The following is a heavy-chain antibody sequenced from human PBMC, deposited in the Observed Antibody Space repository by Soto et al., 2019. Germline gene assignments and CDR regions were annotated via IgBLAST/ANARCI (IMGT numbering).Heavy chain of an antibody. CDR3: ARRAETNGWNGFGADKYYFHF. CDR2: MNPNTGKS. D-gene: IGHD1-1*01. J-gene: IGHJ4*02. Sequence: GCSVKFSCKASGCTFTSYDIYWVRQATGQGREWMGGMNPNTGKSGYAQKVQGRVTMSSDTSISTAHMELSSLRSDDTAVYYCARRAETNGWNGFGADKYYFHFWGQGTLVTVSS. CDR1: GCTFTSYD. V-gene: IGHV1-8*01.